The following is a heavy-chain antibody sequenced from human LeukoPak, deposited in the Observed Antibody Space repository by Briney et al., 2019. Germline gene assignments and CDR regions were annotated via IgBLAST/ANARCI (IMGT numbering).Heavy chain of an antibody. V-gene: IGHV4-59*12. Sequence: SETLSLTCTVSGVSISSYYWSWIRQPPGKGLEWIGYIYYRGSTNYNPTLKSRVTISVDTSKNQFSLKLSSVTAADTAVYYCARDQRPSWFSSSSDLFDYWGQGTLVTVSS. J-gene: IGHJ4*02. CDR3: ARDQRPSWFSSSSDLFDY. D-gene: IGHD6-6*01. CDR2: IYYRGST. CDR1: GVSISSYY.